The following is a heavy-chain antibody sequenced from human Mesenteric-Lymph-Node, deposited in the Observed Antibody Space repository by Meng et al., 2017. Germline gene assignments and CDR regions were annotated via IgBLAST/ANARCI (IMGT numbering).Heavy chain of an antibody. V-gene: IGHV4-30-4*01. J-gene: IGHJ4*02. Sequence: QVQVQGSGPVLVKPSQTLSLTCTVSGGSISSSNYYWSWIRQPPGKGLEWSGHIYNSGSTYYNPSLKSRITISVGTSKNQFSLKLSSVTAADTAVYFCARGELLWDYWGQGTLVTVSS. D-gene: IGHD2-2*01. CDR2: IYNSGST. CDR1: GGSISSSNYY. CDR3: ARGELLWDY.